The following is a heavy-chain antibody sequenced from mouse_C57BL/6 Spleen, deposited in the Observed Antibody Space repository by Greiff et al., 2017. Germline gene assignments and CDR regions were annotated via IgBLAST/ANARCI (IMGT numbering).Heavy chain of an antibody. CDR1: GFTFSSYT. CDR2: ISGGGGNT. D-gene: IGHD1-1*01. J-gene: IGHJ1*03. Sequence: DVKLVESGGGLVKPGGSLKLSCAASGFTFSSYTMSWVRQTPEKRLEWVATISGGGGNTYYPDSVKGRFTISRDNAKNTLYLQMSSLRSEDTALYYCARHNYGSSFDVWGTGTTVTVSS. CDR3: ARHNYGSSFDV. V-gene: IGHV5-9*01.